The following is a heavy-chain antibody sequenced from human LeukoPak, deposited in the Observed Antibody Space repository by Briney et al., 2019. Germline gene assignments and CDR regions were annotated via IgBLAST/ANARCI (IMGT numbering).Heavy chain of an antibody. CDR3: ARVHDYGDLDY. V-gene: IGHV4-39*07. CDR2: IYYSGST. D-gene: IGHD4-17*01. J-gene: IGHJ4*02. Sequence: SETLSLTCTVSSGSISSSSYYWGWIRQPPGKGLEWIGSIYYSGSTYYNPSLKSRVTISVDTSKNQFSLKLSSVTAADTAVYYCARVHDYGDLDYWGQGTLVTVSS. CDR1: SGSISSSSYY.